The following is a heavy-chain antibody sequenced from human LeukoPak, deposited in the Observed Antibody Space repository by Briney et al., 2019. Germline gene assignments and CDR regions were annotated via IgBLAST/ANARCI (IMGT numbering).Heavy chain of an antibody. Sequence: GGSMRLSCAASGFTFSSYAMSWVRQAPGKGLEWVSSISSSSSYIYYADSVKGRFTISRDNAKKTLYLQMNSLRAEDTAVYYCAREVTKPPYYGMDVWGQGTTVTVSS. CDR3: AREVTKPPYYGMDV. J-gene: IGHJ6*02. CDR1: GFTFSSYA. V-gene: IGHV3-21*01. D-gene: IGHD2-21*02. CDR2: ISSSSSYI.